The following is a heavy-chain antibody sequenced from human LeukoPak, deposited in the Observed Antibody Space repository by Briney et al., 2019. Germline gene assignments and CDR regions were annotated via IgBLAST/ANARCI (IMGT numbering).Heavy chain of an antibody. J-gene: IGHJ3*02. CDR1: TLTFSDAW. Sequence: GGSLRLSCAASTLTFSDAWMSWVRQAPGKGLEWVGLIKSKSFGGTTDYAVAVKGRFTISRDDSKSTLFLQMDSLKTEDTAVYYCATDYSGYDAFDIWGLGTMVIVSS. V-gene: IGHV3-15*01. CDR2: IKSKSFGGTT. CDR3: ATDYSGYDAFDI. D-gene: IGHD5-12*01.